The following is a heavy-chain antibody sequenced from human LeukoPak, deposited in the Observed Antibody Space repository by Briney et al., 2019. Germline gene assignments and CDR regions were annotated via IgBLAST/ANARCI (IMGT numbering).Heavy chain of an antibody. CDR1: GGSISSYY. V-gene: IGHV4-59*01. D-gene: IGHD3-22*01. J-gene: IGHJ4*02. CDR2: IYYSGST. CDR3: ARAPGASSGLFDY. Sequence: SETLSLTCTVSGGSISSYYWSWIRQPPGKGLEWIGYIYYSGSTNYNPSLKSRVTISVDTSKNQFSLKLSSVTAADTAVYYCARAPGASSGLFDYWGQGTLVTVSS.